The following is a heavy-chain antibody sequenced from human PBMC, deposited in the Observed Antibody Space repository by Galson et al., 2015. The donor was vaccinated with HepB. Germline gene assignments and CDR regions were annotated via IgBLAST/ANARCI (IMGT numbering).Heavy chain of an antibody. J-gene: IGHJ3*01. CDR3: ARDGYNFFDL. D-gene: IGHD5-24*01. Sequence: SLRLSCAASGFTFRNYGMHWVRQAPGKGLEWVAYVWYDGSNNDYMDSVKGRFTISRDNSKNTVYFQMNSLRAEDTAVYYCARDGYNFFDLSGQGTMVTVSS. CDR2: VWYDGSNN. CDR1: GFTFRNYG. V-gene: IGHV3-33*01.